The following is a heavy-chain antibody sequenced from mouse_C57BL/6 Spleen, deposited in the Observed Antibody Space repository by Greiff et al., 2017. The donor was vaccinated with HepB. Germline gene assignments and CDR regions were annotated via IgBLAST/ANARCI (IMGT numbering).Heavy chain of an antibody. V-gene: IGHV1-20*01. Sequence: EVQLQQSGPELVKPGDSVKISCKASGYSFTGYFMNWVMQSHGQSLEWIGRINPYNGDTFYNQKFKGKATLTVDKSSSTAHMELRSLTSEDAAVYYCARGEGRYFGYWGQGTTLTVSS. J-gene: IGHJ2*01. CDR3: ARGEGRYFGY. CDR1: GYSFTGYF. CDR2: INPYNGDT.